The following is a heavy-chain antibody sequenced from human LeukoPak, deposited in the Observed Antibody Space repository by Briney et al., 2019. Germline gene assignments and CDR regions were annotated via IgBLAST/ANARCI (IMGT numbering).Heavy chain of an antibody. D-gene: IGHD3-3*01. CDR1: GFTFNTYW. CDR2: ISTDGSST. Sequence: PGGSLRLSCAASGFTFNTYWMYWVRQAPGKGLVWVSRISTDGSSTSYADSVKGRFTVSRDNAKNTLYLQMNSLRAEDTAVYYCARDRYDFWSGKSFDFWGQGTLVTVSS. J-gene: IGHJ4*02. CDR3: ARDRYDFWSGKSFDF. V-gene: IGHV3-74*01.